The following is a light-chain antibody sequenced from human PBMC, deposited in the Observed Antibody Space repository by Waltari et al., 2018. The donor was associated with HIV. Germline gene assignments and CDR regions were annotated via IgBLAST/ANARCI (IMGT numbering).Light chain of an antibody. J-gene: IGKJ3*01. V-gene: IGKV4-1*01. CDR3: QQYETVPFT. Sequence: DIVMTQSPESLNMYPGESATINCKTSRSVVSSYNNQNYLAWYQHKVGQSPKLLIYWASTRAPGVPERFSGGGSGTDFTLTIRGLQADDEAVYYCQQYETVPFTFGPGTTV. CDR1: RSVVSSYNNQNY. CDR2: WAS.